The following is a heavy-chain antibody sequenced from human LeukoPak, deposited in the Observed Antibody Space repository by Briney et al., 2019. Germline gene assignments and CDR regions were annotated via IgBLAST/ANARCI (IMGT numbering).Heavy chain of an antibody. CDR1: GGSISSYC. CDR3: ARHEQWLVPCYGMDV. D-gene: IGHD6-19*01. J-gene: IGHJ6*02. V-gene: IGHV4-59*08. Sequence: SETLSLTCTVSGGSISSYCWSWIRQPPGKGLECIGYIYYSGSTNYNPSLKSRVTISVDTSKNQFSLKLSSVTAADTAVYYCARHEQWLVPCYGMDVWGQGTTVTVSS. CDR2: IYYSGST.